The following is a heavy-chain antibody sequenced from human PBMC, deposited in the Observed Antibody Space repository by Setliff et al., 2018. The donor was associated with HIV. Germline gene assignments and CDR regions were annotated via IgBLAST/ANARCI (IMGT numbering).Heavy chain of an antibody. CDR2: ISTRGGT. Sequence: SETLSLTCTVSAGSISSYYWTWIRQPPGKGLEWIGYISTRGGTTYNPSLKSRVTISVDTSKNQFSLKLSSVTAADTAGYYCARAFPMTTVVTQSGYGAFDIWGQGTMVTVSS. CDR1: AGSISSYY. V-gene: IGHV4-4*09. D-gene: IGHD4-17*01. J-gene: IGHJ3*02. CDR3: ARAFPMTTVVTQSGYGAFDI.